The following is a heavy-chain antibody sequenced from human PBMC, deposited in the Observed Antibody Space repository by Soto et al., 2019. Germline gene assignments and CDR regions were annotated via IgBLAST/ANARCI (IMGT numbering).Heavy chain of an antibody. J-gene: IGHJ6*02. CDR1: GGTFSSYA. Sequence: QVQLVQSGAEVKKPGSSVKVSCKATGGTFSSYAMSWVRQAPGQGLEWMGGIIPIFGTANYAQKFQGRVTITADESTSTAFMELSSLRSEDTAVYYCARGPYCGGDCYFGRVGSYGMDVWGQGTTVTVSS. CDR3: ARGPYCGGDCYFGRVGSYGMDV. CDR2: IIPIFGTA. V-gene: IGHV1-69*01. D-gene: IGHD2-21*02.